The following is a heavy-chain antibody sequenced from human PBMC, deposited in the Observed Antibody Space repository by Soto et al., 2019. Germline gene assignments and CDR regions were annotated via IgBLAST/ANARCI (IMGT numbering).Heavy chain of an antibody. CDR2: MYYSGTT. CDR1: GGSISSSDFY. CDR3: AVVASTGNWFDP. J-gene: IGHJ5*02. D-gene: IGHD2-15*01. V-gene: IGHV4-39*01. Sequence: SETLSLTCTVSGGSISSSDFYWGWLRQTPGKGLEFIGSMYYSGTTYYNPSLKSRVTISVDTSKNQFTLKLISVTAADTAVYYCAVVASTGNWFDPWGEGALVTVS.